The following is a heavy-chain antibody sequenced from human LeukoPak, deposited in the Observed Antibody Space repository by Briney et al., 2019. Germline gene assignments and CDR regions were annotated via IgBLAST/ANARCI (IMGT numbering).Heavy chain of an antibody. V-gene: IGHV3-23*01. CDR3: ANRAYYDSSGYYEYYFDY. D-gene: IGHD3-22*01. CDR2: ASGSGGST. CDR1: GLTFSNYA. J-gene: IGHJ4*02. Sequence: PRGSLRLSCAASGLTFSNYAMSWVRQAPGKGLEWVSGASGSGGSTYYADSVKGRFTISRDNSKNTLYLQMNSLRAEDTAIYYCANRAYYDSSGYYEYYFDYWGQGTLVTVSS.